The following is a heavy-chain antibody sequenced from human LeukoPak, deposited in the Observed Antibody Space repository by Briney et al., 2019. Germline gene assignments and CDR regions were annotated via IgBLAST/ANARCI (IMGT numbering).Heavy chain of an antibody. J-gene: IGHJ3*02. CDR2: IWYDGSKK. Sequence: TGGSLRLSCAASGFTFSSYGMHWVRQAPGTGLEWVAVIWYDGSKKYYADSVKGRFTISRDNSKNTLYLQMNSLRAEDTAVFYCARSIIVGGTTRDDAFDIWGQGTMVTVSS. V-gene: IGHV3-33*01. CDR3: ARSIIVGGTTRDDAFDI. D-gene: IGHD1-26*01. CDR1: GFTFSSYG.